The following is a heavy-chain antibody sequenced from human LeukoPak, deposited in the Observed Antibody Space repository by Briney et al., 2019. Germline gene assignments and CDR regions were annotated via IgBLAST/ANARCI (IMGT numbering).Heavy chain of an antibody. CDR1: GYTFTSYY. CDR3: ARGFKSRRGSRYFDY. Sequence: ASVKVSCKASGYTFTSYYMHWVRQAPGQGLEWMGWMNPNSGNTGYAQKFQGRVTMTRNTSISTAYMELSSLRSEDTAVYYCARGFKSRRGSRYFDYWGQGTLVTVSS. D-gene: IGHD3-16*01. J-gene: IGHJ4*02. V-gene: IGHV1-8*02. CDR2: MNPNSGNT.